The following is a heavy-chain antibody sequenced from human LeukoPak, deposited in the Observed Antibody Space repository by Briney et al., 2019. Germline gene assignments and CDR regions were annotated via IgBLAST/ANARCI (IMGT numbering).Heavy chain of an antibody. V-gene: IGHV3-23*01. Sequence: GGSLGLSCAASGFTFSSYAMSWVRQAPGKGLEWVSAISGSGGSTYYADSVKGRFTISRDNSKNTLYLQMNSLRAEDTAVYYCAKGVLRYFDWYQIYFDYWGQGTLVTVSS. J-gene: IGHJ4*02. D-gene: IGHD3-9*01. CDR3: AKGVLRYFDWYQIYFDY. CDR1: GFTFSSYA. CDR2: ISGSGGST.